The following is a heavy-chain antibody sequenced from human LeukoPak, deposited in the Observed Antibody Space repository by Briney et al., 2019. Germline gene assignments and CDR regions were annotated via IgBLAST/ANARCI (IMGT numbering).Heavy chain of an antibody. D-gene: IGHD3-9*01. CDR2: INPSGGST. Sequence: ASVKVSCKASGYTFTSYYMHWVRQAPGQGLEWMGIINPSGGSTSYAQKFQGRVTMTRDTSTSTVYMELSSLRSEDTAVYYCARVPRYFDSGSSPSLDYWGQGTLVTVSS. V-gene: IGHV1-46*01. CDR1: GYTFTSYY. J-gene: IGHJ4*02. CDR3: ARVPRYFDSGSSPSLDY.